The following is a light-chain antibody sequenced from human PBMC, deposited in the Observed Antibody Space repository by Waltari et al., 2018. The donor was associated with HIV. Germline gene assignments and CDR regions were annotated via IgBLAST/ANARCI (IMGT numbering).Light chain of an antibody. J-gene: IGKJ1*01. CDR1: QTVSRD. V-gene: IGKV3-20*01. CDR3: HQYGRSPTA. Sequence: EVVMTQSPAALSVFPGERVTLSCMASQTVSRDLAWYQQKVGQAPRLLIYGASTRATGIPDRFSGSGSGTDFILTISSLEPEDFAVYYCHQYGRSPTAFGQGTKVEIK. CDR2: GAS.